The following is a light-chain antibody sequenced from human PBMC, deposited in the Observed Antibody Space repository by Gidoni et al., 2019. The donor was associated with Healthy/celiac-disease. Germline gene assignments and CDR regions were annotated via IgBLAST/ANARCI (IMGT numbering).Light chain of an antibody. CDR1: PSVISY. J-gene: IGKJ5*01. V-gene: IGKV3-15*01. CDR3: KQYNNWPT. CDR2: GAS. Sequence: IVMTQSPATLSVSPGERATLSCRASPSVISYLAWYQQKPGQAPRLLIYGASTRATGIPARFSGSGSGTEFTLTISSLQSEDFAVYYCKQYNNWPTFGQGTRLEIK.